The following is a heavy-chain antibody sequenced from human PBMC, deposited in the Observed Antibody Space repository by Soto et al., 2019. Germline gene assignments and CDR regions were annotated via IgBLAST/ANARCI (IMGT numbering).Heavy chain of an antibody. Sequence: QVQLVQSGAEVKKPGSSVKVSCKASGGTFSSYAISWVRQAPGQGLEWMGGIIPIFGTANYEQKFQGRVTITADESTSTAYMELSSLRSEDTAVYYCASRDYDFWSGYYKSSPNYYYGMDVWGQGTTVTVSS. CDR3: ASRDYDFWSGYYKSSPNYYYGMDV. D-gene: IGHD3-3*01. V-gene: IGHV1-69*01. J-gene: IGHJ6*02. CDR1: GGTFSSYA. CDR2: IIPIFGTA.